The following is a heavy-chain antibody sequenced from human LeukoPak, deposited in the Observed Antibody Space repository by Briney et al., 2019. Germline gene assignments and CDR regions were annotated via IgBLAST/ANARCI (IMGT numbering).Heavy chain of an antibody. CDR3: ARGDYGEASWFDP. D-gene: IGHD4-17*01. CDR1: GGSISSSSYY. V-gene: IGHV4-39*01. Sequence: SETLSLTCTVSGGSISSSSYYWGWIRQPPGKGLEWIGSIYYSGSTYYNPSLKSRVTISVDTSKNQFSLKLSSVAAADTAVYYCARGDYGEASWFDPWGQGTLVTVSS. CDR2: IYYSGST. J-gene: IGHJ5*02.